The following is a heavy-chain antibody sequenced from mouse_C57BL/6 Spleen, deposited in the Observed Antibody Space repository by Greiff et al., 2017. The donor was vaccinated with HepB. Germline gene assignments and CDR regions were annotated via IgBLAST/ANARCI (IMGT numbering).Heavy chain of an antibody. Sequence: QVQLQQPGAELVKPGASVKLSCKASGYTFTSYWMQWVKQRPGQGLEWIGEIDPSDSYTNYNQKFKGKATLTVDTSSSTAYMQLSSLTSEDSAVYYCAREAGTDYWGQGTTLTVSS. CDR1: GYTFTSYW. V-gene: IGHV1-50*01. D-gene: IGHD4-1*01. CDR2: IDPSDSYT. J-gene: IGHJ2*01. CDR3: AREAGTDY.